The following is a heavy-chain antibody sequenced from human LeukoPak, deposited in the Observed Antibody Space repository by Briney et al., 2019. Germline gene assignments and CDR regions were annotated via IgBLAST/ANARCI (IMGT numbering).Heavy chain of an antibody. CDR1: GFTFSSYA. J-gene: IGHJ4*02. V-gene: IGHV3-30*02. CDR3: AKDRVSSETDFDS. Sequence: GGSLRLSCAASGFTFSSYAMSWVRQAPGKGLEWVAFIRYGGSNEYYADSVKGRFTISRDNSKNTVYLQMNSLRAEDTAVYYCAKDRVSSETDFDSWGQGTLATVSS. CDR2: IRYGGSNE. D-gene: IGHD3-22*01.